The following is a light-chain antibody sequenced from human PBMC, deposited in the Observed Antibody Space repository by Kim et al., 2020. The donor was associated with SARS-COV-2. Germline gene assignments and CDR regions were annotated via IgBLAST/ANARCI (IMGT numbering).Light chain of an antibody. Sequence: GKTARITCGGNNIGSKSVHWYQQKPGQAPVLVIYYDSDRPSGIPERFSGSNSGNTATLTISRVEAGDEADYYCQVWDSSSSDHPRVFGTGTKFTVL. J-gene: IGLJ1*01. CDR2: YDS. CDR3: QVWDSSSSDHPRV. CDR1: NIGSKS. V-gene: IGLV3-21*04.